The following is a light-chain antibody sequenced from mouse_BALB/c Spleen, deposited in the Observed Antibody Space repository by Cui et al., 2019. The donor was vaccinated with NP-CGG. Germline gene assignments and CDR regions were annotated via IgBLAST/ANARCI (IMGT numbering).Light chain of an antibody. V-gene: IGLV1*01. Sequence: QVAVTQESALTTSPGETVTLTCRSSTGAVTSSNYANWVQEKPDHLFTGLIGGTNNRVPGVPARFSGSLIGDKAALTITGAQTEDEAIYFCALWYSNHWVFGGGTKLTVL. CDR3: ALWYSNHWV. CDR1: TGAVTSSNY. CDR2: GTN. J-gene: IGLJ1*01.